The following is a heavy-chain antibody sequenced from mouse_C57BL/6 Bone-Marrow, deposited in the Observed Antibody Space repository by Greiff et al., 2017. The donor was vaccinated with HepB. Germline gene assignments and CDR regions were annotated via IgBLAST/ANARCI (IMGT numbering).Heavy chain of an antibody. Sequence: QVQLQQPGAELVKPGASVKLSCKASGYTFTSYWMHWVKQRPGRGLEWIGRIDPKSGGTKYNEKFKSKAPLTVDKPSRTAYMQLSSLTSEDSAVYDCARAGRRGYFDYWGQGTTLTVSS. CDR2: IDPKSGGT. CDR3: ARAGRRGYFDY. CDR1: GYTFTSYW. J-gene: IGHJ2*01. V-gene: IGHV1-72*01.